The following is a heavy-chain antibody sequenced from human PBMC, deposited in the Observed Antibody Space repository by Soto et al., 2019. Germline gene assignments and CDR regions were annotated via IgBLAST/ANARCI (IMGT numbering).Heavy chain of an antibody. J-gene: IGHJ4*02. CDR1: GGSFSGYY. CDR3: ARYYYYRSGYDYCEY. CDR2: INHSGST. Sequence: PSETLSLTCDVYGGSFSGYYWSWIRQPPGKGLEWIGEINHSGSTNYNPSLKSRVTISVDTSKNQFSLKLSSVTAADTAVYYCARYYYYRSGYDYCEYWGQGTLVSVSA. D-gene: IGHD3-22*01. V-gene: IGHV4-34*01.